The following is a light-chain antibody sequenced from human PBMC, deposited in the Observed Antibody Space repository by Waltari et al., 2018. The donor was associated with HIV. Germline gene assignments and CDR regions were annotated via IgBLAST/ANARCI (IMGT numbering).Light chain of an antibody. CDR3: QQYADSYT. V-gene: IGKV3-11*01. CDR2: DAS. Sequence: EVPLTQSPATLSLSPGESATLSCRASQSISGAVAWYQQKPGQAPRLLIYDASRRYTGIPARFRGSGSGTDFTLTISRLEPEDFALYYCQQYADSYTFGRGTKLEI. J-gene: IGKJ2*01. CDR1: QSISGA.